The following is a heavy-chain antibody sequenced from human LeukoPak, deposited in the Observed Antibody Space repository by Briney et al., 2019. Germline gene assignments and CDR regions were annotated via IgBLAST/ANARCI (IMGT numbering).Heavy chain of an antibody. J-gene: IGHJ4*02. D-gene: IGHD4-17*01. CDR1: GFTFSSYG. Sequence: EGSLRLSCAASGFTFSSYGMHWVRQAPGKGLEWVAVISYDGSNKYYADSVKGRFTISRDNSKNTLYLQMNSLRAEDTAVYYCAKDSGDYGDSPDYRGQGTLVTVSS. CDR2: ISYDGSNK. V-gene: IGHV3-30*18. CDR3: AKDSGDYGDSPDY.